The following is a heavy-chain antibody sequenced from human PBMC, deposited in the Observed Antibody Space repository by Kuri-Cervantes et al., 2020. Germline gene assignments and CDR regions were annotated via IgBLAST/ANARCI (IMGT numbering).Heavy chain of an antibody. CDR1: GFTVSSNY. Sequence: GGSLRLSCAASGFTVSSNYMSWVRQAPGKGLEWVSVIYSGGSTYYADSVKGRFTISRDNSKNTLYLQMNSLRAEDTAVYYCAKDTVRGVIILSAFDYWGQGTLVTVSS. J-gene: IGHJ4*02. CDR3: AKDTVRGVIILSAFDY. D-gene: IGHD3-10*01. V-gene: IGHV3-53*01. CDR2: IYSGGST.